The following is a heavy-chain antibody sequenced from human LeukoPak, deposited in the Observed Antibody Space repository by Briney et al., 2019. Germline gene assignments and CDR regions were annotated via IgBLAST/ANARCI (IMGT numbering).Heavy chain of an antibody. V-gene: IGHV3-48*01. CDR2: ISSSSSTI. Sequence: QSGGSLRLSCAASGFTFSSYSMNWVRQAPGKGLEWVSYISSSSSTIYYADSVKGRFTISRDNAKNSLYLQMNSLRAEDTAVYYCRRDSAGIAVAGDFDYCGQGTLVTVSS. D-gene: IGHD6-19*01. J-gene: IGHJ4*02. CDR1: GFTFSSYS. CDR3: RRDSAGIAVAGDFDY.